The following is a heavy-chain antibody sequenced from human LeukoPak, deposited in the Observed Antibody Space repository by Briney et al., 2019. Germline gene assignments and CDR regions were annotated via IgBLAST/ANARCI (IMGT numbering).Heavy chain of an antibody. CDR1: GFTFSSYG. V-gene: IGHV3-30*03. Sequence: GGSLRLSCAASGFTFSSYGMSWVRQAPGKGLEWVTLISFNGNDKKYADSVKGRFTVSRDNSRNTVFLQMNSLRPEDTALYYCARVYGGEIDYWGQGTQVTVSS. CDR2: ISFNGNDK. D-gene: IGHD2-8*01. CDR3: ARVYGGEIDY. J-gene: IGHJ4*02.